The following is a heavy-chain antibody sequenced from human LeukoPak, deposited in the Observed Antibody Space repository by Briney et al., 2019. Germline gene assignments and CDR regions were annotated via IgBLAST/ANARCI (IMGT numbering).Heavy chain of an antibody. Sequence: SETLSLTCTVSGSSLSSGYFWGWIRQPPGKGLEWIGSTHYSGSTYYNPSLKSRVTTSVDTSKNQFSLKLTSVTAADTAVYFCARGFSFGYSGDYWGQGTLVTVSS. D-gene: IGHD5-18*01. V-gene: IGHV4-38-2*02. CDR3: ARGFSFGYSGDY. J-gene: IGHJ4*02. CDR1: GSSLSSGYF. CDR2: THYSGST.